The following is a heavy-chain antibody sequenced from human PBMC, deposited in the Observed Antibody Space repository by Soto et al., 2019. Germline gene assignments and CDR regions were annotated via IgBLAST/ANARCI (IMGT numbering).Heavy chain of an antibody. CDR2: ISAYNGNT. V-gene: IGHV1-18*01. D-gene: IGHD3-22*01. Sequence: QVQLVQSGGEVKKPGASVKVSCKASGYTFTTYGISWVRQAPGQGLEWMGWISAYNGNTSYAQKLQGRVTMTTDTSTSTDYMELRSLRSDDTAVYYCARVFFRLFAFDIWGQGTMVTVSS. CDR1: GYTFTTYG. J-gene: IGHJ3*02. CDR3: ARVFFRLFAFDI.